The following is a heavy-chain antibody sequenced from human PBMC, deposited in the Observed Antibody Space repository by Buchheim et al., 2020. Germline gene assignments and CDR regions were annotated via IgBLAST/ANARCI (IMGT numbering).Heavy chain of an antibody. D-gene: IGHD3-3*01. CDR1: GFTFSSYW. CDR2: IKQDGSEK. J-gene: IGHJ4*02. V-gene: IGHV3-7*01. CDR3: ARDYNFWSGYLAY. Sequence: EVQLVESGGGLVQPGGSLRLSCAASGFTFSSYWMTCVRQAPGKGLEWVANIKQDGSEKHYVDSVKGRFTISRDNAKNALYLQMNSLRAEDTAVYYCARDYNFWSGYLAYWGQGTL.